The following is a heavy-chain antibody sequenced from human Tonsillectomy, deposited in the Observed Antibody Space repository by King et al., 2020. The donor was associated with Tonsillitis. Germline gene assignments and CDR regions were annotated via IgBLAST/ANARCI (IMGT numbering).Heavy chain of an antibody. Sequence: QLVQSGGGVVQPGRSLGLSCAASGFTFSSYGMHWVRQAPGKGLEWVAVISYDGSNKYYADSVKGRFTISRDNSKNTLYLQMNSLRAEDTAVYYCAKDRSSGYYGFDPWGQGTLVTVSS. CDR2: ISYDGSNK. CDR1: GFTFSSYG. D-gene: IGHD3-22*01. V-gene: IGHV3-30*18. J-gene: IGHJ5*02. CDR3: AKDRSSGYYGFDP.